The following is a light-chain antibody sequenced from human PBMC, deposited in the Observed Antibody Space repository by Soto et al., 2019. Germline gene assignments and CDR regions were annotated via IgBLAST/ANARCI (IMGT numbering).Light chain of an antibody. Sequence: DIQMTQSPSSLSASVGDRVTITCQASQDISNYLNWYQQKPGKAPKLLIYDASNLETGVPSRFSGSGSGTDFTFTISSLQPEDIATYYCQQDDNLLLTFGGGTNVAIK. CDR1: QDISNY. CDR2: DAS. CDR3: QQDDNLLLT. J-gene: IGKJ4*01. V-gene: IGKV1-33*01.